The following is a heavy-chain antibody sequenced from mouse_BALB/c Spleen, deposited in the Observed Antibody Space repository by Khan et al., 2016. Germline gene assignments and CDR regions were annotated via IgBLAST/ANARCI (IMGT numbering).Heavy chain of an antibody. CDR3: ASGNWDFDY. CDR2: ISYDGSN. CDR1: GYSITSGYY. D-gene: IGHD4-1*01. J-gene: IGHJ2*01. Sequence: EVQLQESGPGLVKPSQSLSLTCSVTGYSITSGYYWNWIRQFPGNKLEWMGYISYDGSNNYNPSLKNRISITRDTSKNQFFLKLNSVTTEDTATXYSASGNWDFDYWGQGTTLTVSS. V-gene: IGHV3-6*02.